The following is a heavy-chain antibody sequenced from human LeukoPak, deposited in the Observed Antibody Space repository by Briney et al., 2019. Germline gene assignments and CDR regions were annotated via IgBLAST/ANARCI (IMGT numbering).Heavy chain of an antibody. J-gene: IGHJ4*02. V-gene: IGHV4-39*01. CDR2: IYYSGST. CDR1: GGSISSTGSY. CDR3: YYYDSSGYYYY. Sequence: SETLSLTCTVSGGSISSTGSYWAWIRQPPGKGLEWIGSIYYSGSTYYNPSLESRVTISVDTSKNQFSLKLNSVTAADTAVYWAYYYDSSGYYYYWGQGTLVTVSS. D-gene: IGHD3-22*01.